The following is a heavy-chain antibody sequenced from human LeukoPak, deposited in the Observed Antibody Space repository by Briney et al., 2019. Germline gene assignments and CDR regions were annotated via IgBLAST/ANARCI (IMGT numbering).Heavy chain of an antibody. D-gene: IGHD3-10*01. CDR3: AISYGSGSYENWFDP. CDR1: GGSFSGYY. V-gene: IGHV4-34*01. CDR2: INHSGST. J-gene: IGHJ5*02. Sequence: SETLSLTCAVYGGSFSGYYWSWIRQPPGKGLEWIGEINHSGSTNYNPSLKNRVTISVDTSKNQFSLKLSSVTTADTAVYYCAISYGSGSYENWFDPWGQGTLVTVSS.